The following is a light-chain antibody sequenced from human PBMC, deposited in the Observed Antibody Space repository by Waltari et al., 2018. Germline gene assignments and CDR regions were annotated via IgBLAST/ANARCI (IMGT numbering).Light chain of an antibody. V-gene: IGLV1-44*01. CDR1: SPNIGSNT. CDR3: AAWDDSLNGVV. Sequence: QSVLTQPPSASGTPGQRVTLSCSGSSPNIGSNTLNWYQQPPGTAPKLLIHSNKQRPSGVPDRFSASRFGTSASLAISGLQSEDEADYYCAAWDDSLNGVVFGGGTKLTVL. CDR2: SNK. J-gene: IGLJ2*01.